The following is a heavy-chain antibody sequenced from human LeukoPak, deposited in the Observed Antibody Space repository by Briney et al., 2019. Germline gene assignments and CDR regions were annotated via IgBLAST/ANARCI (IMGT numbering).Heavy chain of an antibody. V-gene: IGHV3-11*01. J-gene: IGHJ4*02. D-gene: IGHD4-17*01. Sequence: GGSLRLSCAASGLTFNDYSMSWIRQAPGKGLEWVSYINSRGKTIYYADSVKGRFTISRDNAKSSLYLQMNSLRAEDTAVYYCASLYYGAADYWGQGTLITVSS. CDR2: INSRGKTI. CDR1: GLTFNDYS. CDR3: ASLYYGAADY.